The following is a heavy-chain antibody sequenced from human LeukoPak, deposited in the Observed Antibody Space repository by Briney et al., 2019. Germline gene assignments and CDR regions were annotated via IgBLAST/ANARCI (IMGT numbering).Heavy chain of an antibody. CDR3: ARGRREHRRVVATTRIDY. CDR1: GGSFSGCY. V-gene: IGHV4-34*01. J-gene: IGHJ4*02. CDR2: INHSGST. D-gene: IGHD2-15*01. Sequence: SETLSLTCAVYGGSFSGCYWSWIRQPPGKGLEWIGEINHSGSTNYNPSLKSRVTISVDTSKNQFSLKLSSVTAADTAVYYCARGRREHRRVVATTRIDYWGQGTLVTVSS.